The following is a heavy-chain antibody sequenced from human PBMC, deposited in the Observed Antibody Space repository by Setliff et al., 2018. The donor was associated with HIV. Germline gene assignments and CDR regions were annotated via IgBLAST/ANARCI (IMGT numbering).Heavy chain of an antibody. CDR1: GGSFSGYY. V-gene: IGHV4-34*01. CDR2: INHSGST. Sequence: PSETLSLTCAVYGGSFSGYYWSWIRQPPGKGLEWIGEINHSGSTNYNPSLKSRVTISVDTSKNQFSLKLSFVTAAETAVYYCAREDVTMIGGEGFDYWGQGTLVTVSS. J-gene: IGHJ4*02. CDR3: AREDVTMIGGEGFDY. D-gene: IGHD3-22*01.